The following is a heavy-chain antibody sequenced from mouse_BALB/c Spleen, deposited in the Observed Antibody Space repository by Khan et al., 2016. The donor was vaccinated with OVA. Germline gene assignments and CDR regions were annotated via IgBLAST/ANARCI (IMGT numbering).Heavy chain of an antibody. CDR2: IFPNTGGT. CDR3: ARSCCGSFGF. D-gene: IGHD1-2*01. CDR1: GYTFTDYN. V-gene: IGHV1S29*02. Sequence: VQLQQPGPELVKPGASVKISCKASGYTFTDYNMDWVRQSQGESLEWIGYIFPNTGGTGYNQKFKTKATLTVDSSSSTAYMELRNLTSDDSAVYFCARSCCGSFGFCGHVTLVTVSA. J-gene: IGHJ3*01.